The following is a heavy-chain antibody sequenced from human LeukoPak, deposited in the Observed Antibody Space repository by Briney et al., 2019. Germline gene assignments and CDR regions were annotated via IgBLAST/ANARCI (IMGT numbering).Heavy chain of an antibody. Sequence: GGSLRLSCTASGFTFRSYEMIWVRQAAGKGQEWVAYINGGGSRMLYADSVKGRFTISRDDAKNSLYLQMNSLRTEDTGVYSCARESDSGGYRFDYWGQGSLVTVSS. CDR3: ARESDSGGYRFDY. CDR2: INGGGSRM. J-gene: IGHJ4*02. D-gene: IGHD3-22*01. V-gene: IGHV3-48*03. CDR1: GFTFRSYE.